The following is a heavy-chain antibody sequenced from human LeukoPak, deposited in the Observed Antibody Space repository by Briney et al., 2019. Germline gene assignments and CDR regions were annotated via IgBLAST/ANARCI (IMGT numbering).Heavy chain of an antibody. V-gene: IGHV3-7*01. CDR1: GFTFNTYW. J-gene: IGHJ5*02. CDR2: IKEDESEK. D-gene: IGHD3-3*01. Sequence: GGSLRLSCAASGFTFNTYWMSWVREAPGKGLEWVANIKEDESEKYYVDSVKGRFTISRDNAKNSLYLQMNSLRAEDTAVYYCAREGFDFWSGPAGFDPWGQGTLVTVSS. CDR3: AREGFDFWSGPAGFDP.